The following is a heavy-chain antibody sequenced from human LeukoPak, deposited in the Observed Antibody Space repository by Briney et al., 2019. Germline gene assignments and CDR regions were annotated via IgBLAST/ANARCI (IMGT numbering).Heavy chain of an antibody. CDR2: INPNGGST. Sequence: ASVKVSCKASGYTFTTYYMHWVRQAPGQGLEWMGIINPNGGSTTYAHKFQGRVTMTRDTSTSTVYMELSSLGSEDTAVYFCARRVYCSSSSCSHFDYWGQGTPVTVSS. CDR3: ARRVYCSSSSCSHFDY. D-gene: IGHD2-2*01. J-gene: IGHJ4*02. CDR1: GYTFTTYY. V-gene: IGHV1-46*01.